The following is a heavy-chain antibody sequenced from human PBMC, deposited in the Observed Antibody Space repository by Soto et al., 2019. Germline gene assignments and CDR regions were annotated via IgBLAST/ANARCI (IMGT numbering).Heavy chain of an antibody. CDR1: GASMNSYH. J-gene: IGHJ5*02. CDR2: IHSSGST. Sequence: SETLSLTCTVSGASMNSYHWSWIRQPAGKGLEWIGHIHSSGSTNYNPSLKSRVTMSVDTSKNQFSLRLMSLTAADTAVYYCARDQGVTAAGITWFDPWGQGSLVTVSS. V-gene: IGHV4-4*07. D-gene: IGHD6-13*01. CDR3: ARDQGVTAAGITWFDP.